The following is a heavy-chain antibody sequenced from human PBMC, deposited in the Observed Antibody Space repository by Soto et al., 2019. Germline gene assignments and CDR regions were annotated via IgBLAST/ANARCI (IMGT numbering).Heavy chain of an antibody. Sequence: EVQLVESGGGLVKGGGSLRLSCAASELTLSNAKMSWVRQAPGKGLEWVGWITSRSDGETTQYAAPVKGRFSISRDDSKNIVYLDMISLKTEDTGVYFCSTIPGVTMYGVILDYWGQGTLVTVSS. CDR1: ELTLSNAK. D-gene: IGHD3-3*01. V-gene: IGHV3-15*01. J-gene: IGHJ4*02. CDR3: STIPGVTMYGVILDY. CDR2: ITSRSDGETT.